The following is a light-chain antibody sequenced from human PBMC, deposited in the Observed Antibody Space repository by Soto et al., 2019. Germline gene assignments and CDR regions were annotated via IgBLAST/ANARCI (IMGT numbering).Light chain of an antibody. CDR1: SSDVGGYNY. CDR2: EVS. CDR3: SSYTSSSTLYV. J-gene: IGLJ1*01. Sequence: QSALTQPASVSGSPGQSITISCTGTSSDVGGYNYVSWYQQHPGKAPKLMIYEVSNWPSGVSNRFSGSKSGNTAYLTISGLQAEDEADYYCSSYTSSSTLYVFGTGTKVTVL. V-gene: IGLV2-14*01.